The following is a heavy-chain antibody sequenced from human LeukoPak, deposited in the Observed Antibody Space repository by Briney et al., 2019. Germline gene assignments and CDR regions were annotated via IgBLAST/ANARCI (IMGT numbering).Heavy chain of an antibody. J-gene: IGHJ1*01. D-gene: IGHD4-17*01. CDR3: AXXXXXXDYGDYGVQH. Sequence: GASVKVSCKASGGTFSSYAISWVRQAPGQGREWMGGIIPIFGTANYAQKFQGRVTITADKSTSTAYMERSSLRSEDTAVYYGAXXXXXXDYGDYGVQHWGQGTLVTVSS. V-gene: IGHV1-69*06. CDR1: GGTFSSYA. CDR2: IIPIFGTA.